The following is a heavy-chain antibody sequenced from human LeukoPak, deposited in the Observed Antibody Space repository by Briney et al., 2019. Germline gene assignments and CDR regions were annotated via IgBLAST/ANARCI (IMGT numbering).Heavy chain of an antibody. CDR1: GYTFTRHY. D-gene: IGHD6-19*01. Sequence: ASVKVSCKASGYTFTRHYIQWVRQAPGQGLEWMGIINPSGGSTSYAQKFQGRVTLTRDTSTSTVYMELSSLRSEDTAVYYCARERGVAVAGEGVDPWGQRTLVTVSS. J-gene: IGHJ5*02. CDR2: INPSGGST. CDR3: ARERGVAVAGEGVDP. V-gene: IGHV1-46*01.